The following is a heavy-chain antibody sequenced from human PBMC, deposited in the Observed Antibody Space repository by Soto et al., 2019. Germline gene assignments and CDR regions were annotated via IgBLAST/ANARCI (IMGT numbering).Heavy chain of an antibody. CDR2: INSDGSST. CDR1: GFTFSSYW. D-gene: IGHD4-17*01. Sequence: GGSLRLSCAASGFTFSSYWMHWVRQAPGKRLVWVSRINSDGSSTSYADSVKGRFTISRDNAKNTVYLQMNSLRAEDTAVYYCARPMTTVTHDFQHWGQGTLVTVSS. V-gene: IGHV3-74*01. J-gene: IGHJ1*01. CDR3: ARPMTTVTHDFQH.